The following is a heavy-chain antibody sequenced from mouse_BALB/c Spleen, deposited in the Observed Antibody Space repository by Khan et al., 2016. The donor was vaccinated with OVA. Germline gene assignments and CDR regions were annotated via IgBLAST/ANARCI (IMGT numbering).Heavy chain of an antibody. CDR1: GFTFSNYA. CDR3: ARDYWFVY. V-gene: IGHV5-6-5*01. J-gene: IGHJ3*01. CDR2: ISSGGTT. Sequence: EVMLVESGGGLVKPGGSLKVSCAASGFTFSNYALSWVRRTPEKRLEWVTSISSGGTTYYPDSVKGRFTISRDDARNILFLQMSSLRSEDTAMYYCARDYWFVYWGQGTLVTVSA.